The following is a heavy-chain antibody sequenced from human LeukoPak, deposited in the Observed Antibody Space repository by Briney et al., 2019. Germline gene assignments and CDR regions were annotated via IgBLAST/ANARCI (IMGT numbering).Heavy chain of an antibody. Sequence: SETLSLTGAVYGGSFSGYYWSWIRQPPGKGLEWIGEINHSGSTNYNPSLKSRVTISVDTSKNQFSLKLSSVTAADTAVYYCARGQRGWYFGYWGQGTLVTVSS. CDR2: INHSGST. CDR3: ARGQRGWYFGY. V-gene: IGHV4-34*01. D-gene: IGHD6-19*01. CDR1: GGSFSGYY. J-gene: IGHJ4*02.